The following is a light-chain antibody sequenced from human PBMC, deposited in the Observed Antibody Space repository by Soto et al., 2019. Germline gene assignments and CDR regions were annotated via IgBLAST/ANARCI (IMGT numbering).Light chain of an antibody. CDR2: EVN. J-gene: IGLJ1*01. CDR3: TSYAGGNNA. Sequence: QSALTQPPSASGSPGQSVTISCTGTSSDVGGYNYVSWYQQYPGKVPKLMVYEVNKRPSGVPDRFSGSKSGNTASLTVSGLQADDEAAYYCTSYAGGNNAFGTGTKLTVL. CDR1: SSDVGGYNY. V-gene: IGLV2-8*01.